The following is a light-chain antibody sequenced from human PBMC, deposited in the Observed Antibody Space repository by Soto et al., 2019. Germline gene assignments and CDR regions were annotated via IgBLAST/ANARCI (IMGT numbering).Light chain of an antibody. J-gene: IGKJ1*01. CDR1: QSISSH. CDR3: QHYNSYSEA. V-gene: IGKV1-39*01. CDR2: AAS. Sequence: DIQMTQSPSSLSASVEDRVIITCRASQSISSHLNWYQQKPGKAPKPLIFAASSLQSGVPSRFSGSRSGPEFTLTISSLQPDDFATYYCQHYNSYSEAFGQGTKVDIK.